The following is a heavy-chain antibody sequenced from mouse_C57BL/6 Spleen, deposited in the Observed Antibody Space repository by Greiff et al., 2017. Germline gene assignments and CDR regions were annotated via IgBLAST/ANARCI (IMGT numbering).Heavy chain of an antibody. J-gene: IGHJ2*01. CDR3: ARFGLNWERTWFCDY. V-gene: IGHV5-4*03. D-gene: IGHD4-1*02. CDR1: GFTFSSYA. CDR2: ISDGGSYT. Sequence: EVKLMESGGGLVKPGGSLKLSCAASGFTFSSYAMSWVRQTPEKRLEWVATISDGGSYTYYPDNVKGRFTISRDNAKNNLYLQMSHLKSEDTAMYYCARFGLNWERTWFCDYWAQGTTLTVSS.